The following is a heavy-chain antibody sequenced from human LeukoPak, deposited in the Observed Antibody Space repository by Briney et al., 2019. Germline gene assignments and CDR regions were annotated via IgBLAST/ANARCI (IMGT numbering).Heavy chain of an antibody. CDR2: IKKDGSEK. V-gene: IGHV3-7*05. CDR1: GFSFSTYW. D-gene: IGHD2-15*01. CDR3: ARVGSTCDH. J-gene: IGHJ4*02. Sequence: GGSLRLSCAASGFSFSTYWMSLVRQAPGKGLEWVANIKKDGSEKYYVDSVKGRFTISRDNAKSSLYLQMNSLRAEDTAVYYCARVGSTCDHWGQGTLVTVSS.